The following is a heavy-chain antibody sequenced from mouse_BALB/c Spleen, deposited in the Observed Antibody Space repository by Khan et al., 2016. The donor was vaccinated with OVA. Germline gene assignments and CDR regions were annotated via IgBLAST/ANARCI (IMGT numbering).Heavy chain of an antibody. D-gene: IGHD1-1*01. V-gene: IGHV1-4*02. Sequence: QVQLQQSAAELSRPGASVKMSCKASGYTFSSYTMHWVKQRPGQGLEWIGYINPSSGYTEYNQSFKDKTTLTADKSSSTAYMQLSSLTSEDSAVYYCARGVYGSRSTWLAHWGQGTVVTVSA. CDR1: GYTFSSYT. CDR3: ARGVYGSRSTWLAH. CDR2: INPSSGYT. J-gene: IGHJ3*01.